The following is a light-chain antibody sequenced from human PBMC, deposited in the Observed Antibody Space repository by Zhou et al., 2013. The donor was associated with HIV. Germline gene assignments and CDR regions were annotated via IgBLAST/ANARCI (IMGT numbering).Light chain of an antibody. V-gene: IGLV1-40*01. CDR1: RSNLGAGYD. CDR3: CSYSNSDTPFV. CDR2: DNS. J-gene: IGLJ1*01. Sequence: QSVLTQPPSVSGAPGQRVTISCTGSRSNLGAGYDVHWYQQLPGTAPKLLIYDNSNRPSGVPDRFSGSKSGSTASLTISGLQAEDEADYYCCSYSNSDTPFVFGTGTKVTV.